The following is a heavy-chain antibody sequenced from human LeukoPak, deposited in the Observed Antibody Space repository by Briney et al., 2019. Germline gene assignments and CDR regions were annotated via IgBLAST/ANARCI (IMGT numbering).Heavy chain of an antibody. D-gene: IGHD6-13*01. CDR2: ISYDGSNR. V-gene: IGHV3-30*04. J-gene: IGHJ4*02. CDR1: GFTFSSYA. CDR3: AKDGIALAGTPDGSFDY. Sequence: GRSLRLSCAASGFTFSSYAMHWVRQAPGKGLEWVAVISYDGSNRFYVDSVKGRFTISRDNSKNTVYLQVNSLRAEDTAVYYCAKDGIALAGTPDGSFDYWGQGTLVTVSS.